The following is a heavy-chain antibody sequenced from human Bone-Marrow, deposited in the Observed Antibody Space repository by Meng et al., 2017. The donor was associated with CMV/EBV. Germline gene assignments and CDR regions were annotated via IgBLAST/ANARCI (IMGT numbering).Heavy chain of an antibody. Sequence: SVKVSCKASGGTFSSYTISWVRQAPGQGLEWMGRIIPILGIANYAQKFQGRVTITADKSTSTAYMELSSLRSEDTAVYYCARRSYQLLNGYYYHGKDVWGQGTTVTVSS. CDR3: ARRSYQLLNGYYYHGKDV. J-gene: IGHJ6*02. CDR2: IIPILGIA. D-gene: IGHD2-2*01. V-gene: IGHV1-69*02. CDR1: GGTFSSYT.